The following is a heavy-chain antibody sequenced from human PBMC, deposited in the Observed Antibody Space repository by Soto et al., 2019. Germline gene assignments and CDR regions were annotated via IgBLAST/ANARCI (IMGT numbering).Heavy chain of an antibody. V-gene: IGHV4-4*02. CDR1: GGSITSANC. Sequence: SETLSLTCAVSGGSITSANCWSGLRQPPGWGVEWSGEISHSGITNYKASLKSRVTMSVDKTKNDVSLKLTSVTAADTAVYYCARVLRGWFDPWGQGTPVTVSS. CDR2: ISHSGIT. CDR3: ARVLRGWFDP. J-gene: IGHJ5*02.